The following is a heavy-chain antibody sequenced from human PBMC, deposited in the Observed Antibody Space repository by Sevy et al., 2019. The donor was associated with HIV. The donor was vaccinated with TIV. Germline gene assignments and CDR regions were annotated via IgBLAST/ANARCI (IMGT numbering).Heavy chain of an antibody. CDR2: TYYRSKWYN. V-gene: IGHV6-1*01. J-gene: IGHJ4*02. CDR1: GDSVSSNSAA. CDR3: AREHTYYDFWSGYSGDYFDY. Sequence: SQTFSLTCAISGDSVSSNSAAWNWIRQSPSRGLEWLGRTYYRSKWYNDYAVSVKSRITINPDTSKNQFSLQLNSVTPEDTAVYYCAREHTYYDFWSGYSGDYFDYWGQGTLVTVSS. D-gene: IGHD3-3*01.